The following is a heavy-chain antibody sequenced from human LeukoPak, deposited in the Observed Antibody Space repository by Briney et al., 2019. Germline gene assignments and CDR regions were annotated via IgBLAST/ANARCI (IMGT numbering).Heavy chain of an antibody. CDR2: IIPIFGTA. CDR3: ARVKGVVVVAATPVCYYYMDV. D-gene: IGHD2-15*01. J-gene: IGHJ6*03. Sequence: ASVKVSCKASGGTFSSYAISWVRQAPGQGLEWVGGIIPIFGTANYAQKFQGRVTITADESTSTAYMELSSLRSEDTAVYYCARVKGVVVVAATPVCYYYMDVWGKGTTVTISS. CDR1: GGTFSSYA. V-gene: IGHV1-69*13.